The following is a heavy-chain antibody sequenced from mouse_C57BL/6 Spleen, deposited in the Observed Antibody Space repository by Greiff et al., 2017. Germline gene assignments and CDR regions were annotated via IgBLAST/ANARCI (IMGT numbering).Heavy chain of an antibody. Sequence: VQVVESDAELVKPGASVKISCKVSGYTFTDHTIHWMKQRPEQGLEWIGYIYPRDGSTKYNEKFKGKATLTADKSSSTAYMQLNSLSSADSAVYFCAREAYYSNYEAMDYWGQGTSVTVSS. V-gene: IGHV1-78*01. CDR3: AREAYYSNYEAMDY. CDR2: IYPRDGST. D-gene: IGHD2-5*01. CDR1: GYTFTDHT. J-gene: IGHJ4*01.